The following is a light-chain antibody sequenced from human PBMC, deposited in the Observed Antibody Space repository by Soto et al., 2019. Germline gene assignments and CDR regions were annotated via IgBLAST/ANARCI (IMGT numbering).Light chain of an antibody. CDR3: QSYDSSLSAVV. CDR1: GSNIGAGYD. J-gene: IGLJ2*01. CDR2: GYS. Sequence: QSVLTQPPSVSGAPGQTVTISCTGNGSNIGAGYDGHWYQQLPGTAPKLLITGYSNRRPGVPDRFSGSKSGTSASLAITGLQAEDEGDYYCQSYDSSLSAVVFGGGTKLTVL. V-gene: IGLV1-40*01.